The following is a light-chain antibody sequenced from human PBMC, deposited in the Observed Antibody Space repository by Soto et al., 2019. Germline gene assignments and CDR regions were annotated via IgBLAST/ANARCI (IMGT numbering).Light chain of an antibody. CDR3: QQASRFPQLT. CDR1: QGISSW. J-gene: IGKJ5*01. Sequence: DIQLTQSQSSVSASVGDTVTITCRASQGISSWLGWYQQKPGKAPKLLIYAASSLQGGVPSRFSGSGSGADFTLTISSLQPEDFGTYYCQQASRFPQLTLGQGTRLETK. CDR2: AAS. V-gene: IGKV1-12*01.